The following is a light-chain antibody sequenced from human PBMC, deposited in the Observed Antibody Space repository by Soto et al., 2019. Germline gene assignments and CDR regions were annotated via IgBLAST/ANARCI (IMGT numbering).Light chain of an antibody. CDR1: SSDVGGYNS. CDR2: AVS. Sequence: QSALTQPPSASGSPGQSVTISCTGTSSDVGGYNSVSWYQQHPGKAPKLLIYAVSQRPSGVPDRFSGSKSGNTASLTVSGLQAEDEADYYCSSYGGSYSVLFGGGTKLTVL. J-gene: IGLJ2*01. V-gene: IGLV2-8*01. CDR3: SSYGGSYSVL.